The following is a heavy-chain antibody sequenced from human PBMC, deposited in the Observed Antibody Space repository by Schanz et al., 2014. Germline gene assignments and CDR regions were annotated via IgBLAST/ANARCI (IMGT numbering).Heavy chain of an antibody. CDR2: ISGSSRTI. CDR1: GFGFSSYS. D-gene: IGHD1-26*01. J-gene: IGHJ4*02. V-gene: IGHV3-48*01. CDR3: ARGGSGSHYRLDY. Sequence: EMQLLESGGGLIQPGGSLRLSCAASGFGFSSYSMNWVRQAPGKGLEWVSYISGSSRTIYYADSMKGRFTVSRDNVENALYLQMNSLRAEDTGLYFCARGGSGSHYRLDYWGQGTLVTVSS.